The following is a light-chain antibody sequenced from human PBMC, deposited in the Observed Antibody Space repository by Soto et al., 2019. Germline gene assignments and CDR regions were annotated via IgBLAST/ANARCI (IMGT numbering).Light chain of an antibody. CDR2: GVS. CDR1: SSDVGAYKY. J-gene: IGLJ1*01. Sequence: QSVLTQPASVSGSPGQSITISCTGTSSDVGAYKYVSWYQQHPGKAPKLIIYGVSNRPSGVSNRFSGSKSGNTAFLTISGLQPEDEADYYCSSFTGTTTRDVSGNGTKVTVL. V-gene: IGLV2-14*03. CDR3: SSFTGTTTRDV.